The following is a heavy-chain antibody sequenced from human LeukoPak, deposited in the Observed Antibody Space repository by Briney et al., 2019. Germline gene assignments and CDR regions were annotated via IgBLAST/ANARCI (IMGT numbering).Heavy chain of an antibody. Sequence: ASVKVSCKASGYSFTGYYIHWVRQAPGQGLEWMGWINPDGDVTKSAQKFQGRVTMATDKSINTVFMELSGLTSDDTALYYCARGPNHYYYMDFWGKGTTVSVSS. CDR1: GYSFTGYY. V-gene: IGHV1-2*02. CDR2: INPDGDVT. CDR3: ARGPNHYYYMDF. D-gene: IGHD2-8*01. J-gene: IGHJ6*03.